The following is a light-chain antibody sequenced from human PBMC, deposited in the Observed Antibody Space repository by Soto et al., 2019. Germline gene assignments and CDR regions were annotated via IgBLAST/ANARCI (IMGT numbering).Light chain of an antibody. CDR1: QSVSTNY. Sequence: ENVMTQSPGNLSLSAGESATLSCRASQSVSTNYVAWYQQKPGQAPRLLIYGASSRASGIPDRLRGSGSGTDFTLTISRLEPEDFAVDYCQQYANSHGTFGQGTKVDIK. CDR2: GAS. V-gene: IGKV3-20*01. CDR3: QQYANSHGT. J-gene: IGKJ1*01.